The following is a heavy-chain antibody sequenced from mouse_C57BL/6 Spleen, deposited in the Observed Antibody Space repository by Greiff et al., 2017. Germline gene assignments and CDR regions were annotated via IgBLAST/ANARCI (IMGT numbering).Heavy chain of an antibody. Sequence: QVQLQQSGAELAKPGASVQLSCKASGYTFTNSWMHWVKQRPGPGLEWIGYVNPSSGYTTYNQKFKYKATLTADQSSRTAYMQLSSLTNEDSAVSYCARGGEVYDGSWVTAWFAYWGQGTLVTVSA. CDR3: ARGGEVYDGSWVTAWFAY. V-gene: IGHV1-7*01. CDR2: VNPSSGYT. CDR1: GYTFTNSW. J-gene: IGHJ3*01. D-gene: IGHD1-1*01.